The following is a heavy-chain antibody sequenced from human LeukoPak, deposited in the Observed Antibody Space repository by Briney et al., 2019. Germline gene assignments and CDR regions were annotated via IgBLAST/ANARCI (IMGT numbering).Heavy chain of an antibody. V-gene: IGHV1-2*02. Sequence: ASVKVSCKTSGYTFTANYVHWVRQAPGQGLEWMGWINPKSGGSVYAQKFQGRLTMTRDTSISTAYVEVNSLRSDDTAVYYCARGDILSGLNLSTLFYYYYGMDVWGQGTTVTVSS. CDR3: ARGDILSGLNLSTLFYYYYGMDV. CDR2: INPKSGGS. J-gene: IGHJ6*02. D-gene: IGHD3-9*01. CDR1: GYTFTANY.